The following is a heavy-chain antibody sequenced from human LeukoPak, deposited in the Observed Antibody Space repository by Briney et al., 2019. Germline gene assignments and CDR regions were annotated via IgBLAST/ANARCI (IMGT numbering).Heavy chain of an antibody. CDR2: ISGYNGNT. D-gene: IGHD3-16*01. Sequence: ASVKVSCKASGYTFSGFGISWVRQAPGQGLEWMGWISGYNGNTNYAQKLQGRVTMTTETSTSTAYMELRGLRSDDTAVYYCARHRLKLWHFDDWGQGTLVTVSS. V-gene: IGHV1-18*01. J-gene: IGHJ4*02. CDR1: GYTFSGFG. CDR3: ARHRLKLWHFDD.